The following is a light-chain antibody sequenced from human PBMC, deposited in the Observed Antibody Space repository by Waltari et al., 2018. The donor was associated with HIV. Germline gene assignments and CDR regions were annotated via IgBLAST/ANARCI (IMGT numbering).Light chain of an antibody. J-gene: IGLJ3*02. CDR2: TDG. V-gene: IGLV1-44*01. CDR3: ATWEDSLDGWL. Sequence: QSVLTQPPSASGTPGQRVTISCSGSSSNIGRNSVSWFQQLPGTAPNLLIYTDGQRPSGVPGRVSGFKAGISGSLVLSGLQSDDESDFYCATWEDSLDGWLFGGGTKLTVL. CDR1: SSNIGRNS.